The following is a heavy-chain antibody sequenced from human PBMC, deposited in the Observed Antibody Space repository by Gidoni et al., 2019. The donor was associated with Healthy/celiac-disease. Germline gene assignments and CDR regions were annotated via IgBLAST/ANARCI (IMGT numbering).Heavy chain of an antibody. CDR2: IYTSGST. Sequence: QAPLQESGPGLVTPAETLTLTCTGTGGYLSSYYWSWIRQPAGKGLEWIGRIYTSGSTNYNPSLKSRVTMSVDTSKNQFSLKLSSVTAADTAVYYCARVSPVTNWFDPWGQGTLVTVSS. CDR3: ARVSPVTNWFDP. CDR1: GGYLSSYY. D-gene: IGHD2-21*02. J-gene: IGHJ5*02. V-gene: IGHV4-4*07.